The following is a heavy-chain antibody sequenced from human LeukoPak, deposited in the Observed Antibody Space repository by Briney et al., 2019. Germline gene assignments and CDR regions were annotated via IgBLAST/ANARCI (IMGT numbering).Heavy chain of an antibody. J-gene: IGHJ4*02. Sequence: GGSLRLSCAASGFSFRTYAMNWVRQAPGKGLEWVSTISSNGGSTYFTDSVKGRFTISRDNSKNTLYLQMNSLRAEDTAIFYCSSKLFGDYWGQGTLVTVSS. CDR2: ISSNGGST. V-gene: IGHV3-23*01. CDR1: GFSFRTYA. CDR3: SSKLFGDY. D-gene: IGHD2-21*01.